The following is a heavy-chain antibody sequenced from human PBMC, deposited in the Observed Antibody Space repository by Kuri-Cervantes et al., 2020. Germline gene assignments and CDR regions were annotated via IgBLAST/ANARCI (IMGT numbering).Heavy chain of an antibody. CDR3: ARDRCSGGSCYSNAFDI. CDR2: ISWNSGSI. D-gene: IGHD2-15*01. V-gene: IGHV3-9*01. J-gene: IGHJ3*02. CDR1: GFTFDDYA. Sequence: GGSLRLSCAASGFTFDDYAMHWVRQAPGKGLEWVSGISWNSGSIGYADSVKGRFTISRDNSKNTLYLQMNSLRAEDTAVYYCARDRCSGGSCYSNAFDIWGQGTMVTVSS.